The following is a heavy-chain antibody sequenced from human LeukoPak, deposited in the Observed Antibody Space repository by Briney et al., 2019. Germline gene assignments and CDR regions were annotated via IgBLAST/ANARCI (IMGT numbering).Heavy chain of an antibody. D-gene: IGHD1-26*01. CDR1: GGSVSNYY. Sequence: SETLSLTCTVSGGSVSNYYWSWIRQSPGKGLEWIGYIYYTETSYNPSLKSRVTISADTSKNQFSLKLYSVTAADTAVYYCASLRERSYYARGFDYWGQGTLVTVSS. V-gene: IGHV4-59*02. CDR2: IYYTET. CDR3: ASLRERSYYARGFDY. J-gene: IGHJ4*02.